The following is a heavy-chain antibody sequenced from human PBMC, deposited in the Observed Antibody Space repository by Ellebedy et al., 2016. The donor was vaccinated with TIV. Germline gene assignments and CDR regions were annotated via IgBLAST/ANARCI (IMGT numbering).Heavy chain of an antibody. CDR2: IYYSGST. V-gene: IGHV4-59*01. J-gene: IGHJ4*02. D-gene: IGHD6-6*01. Sequence: MPSETLSLTCTVSGGSISSYYCSWIRQSPGKGLEWIGYIYYSGSTNYNPSLKSRVTLSVDTSKNQFFLKLSSVTAADTAVYYCATNIAARGPFDNWGQGTRVTVSS. CDR3: ATNIAARGPFDN. CDR1: GGSISSYY.